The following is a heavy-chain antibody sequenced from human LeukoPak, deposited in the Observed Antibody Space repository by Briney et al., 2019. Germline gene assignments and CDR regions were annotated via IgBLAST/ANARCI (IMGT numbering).Heavy chain of an antibody. CDR1: GGSISSSSYY. Sequence: SETLSLTCTVSGGSISSSSYYWGWIRQPPGKGLEWIGSIYYSGSTYYNPPLKSRVTISVDTSKNQFSLKLSSVTAADTAVYYCARDYGGNSAGEAPSVSWGQGTLVTVSS. CDR3: ARDYGGNSAGEAPSVS. J-gene: IGHJ5*02. CDR2: IYYSGST. D-gene: IGHD4-23*01. V-gene: IGHV4-39*07.